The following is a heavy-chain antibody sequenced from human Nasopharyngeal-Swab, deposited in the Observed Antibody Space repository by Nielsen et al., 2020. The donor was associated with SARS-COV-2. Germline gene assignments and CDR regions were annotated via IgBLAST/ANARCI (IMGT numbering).Heavy chain of an antibody. CDR2: ISAYNGNT. CDR1: GYTFTSYG. CDR3: ARFYYYGSGSYVYYYYGMDV. Sequence: ASVQVSCKASGYTFTSYGISWVRQDPGQGLEWMGWISAYNGNTNYAQKLQGRVTMTTDTSTSTAYMELRSLRSDDTAVYYCARFYYYGSGSYVYYYYGMDVWGQGTTVTVSS. J-gene: IGHJ6*02. V-gene: IGHV1-18*01. D-gene: IGHD3-10*01.